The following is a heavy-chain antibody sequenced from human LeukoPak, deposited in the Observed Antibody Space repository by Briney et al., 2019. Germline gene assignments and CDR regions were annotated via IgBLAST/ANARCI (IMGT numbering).Heavy chain of an antibody. V-gene: IGHV3-11*06. Sequence: GGSLRLSCAASGFTFSDYYMSWIRQAPGKGLEWVSYISSGSNYINYADSVKGRFTISRDNAKSSLYLQMNSLRVEDTAVYYCARGSTYYDSSGQVPFDYWGQGTLVTVSS. CDR2: ISSGSNYI. CDR1: GFTFSDYY. D-gene: IGHD3-22*01. J-gene: IGHJ4*02. CDR3: ARGSTYYDSSGQVPFDY.